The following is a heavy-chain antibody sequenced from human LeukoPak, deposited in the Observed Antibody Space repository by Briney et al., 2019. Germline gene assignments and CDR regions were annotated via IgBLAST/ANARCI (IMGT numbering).Heavy chain of an antibody. CDR2: IYTCGST. D-gene: IGHD5-18*01. J-gene: IGHJ6*03. V-gene: IGHV4-61*02. Sequence: SETLSLTCTVSGGSISSGCYYWSWIRQPAGKGLEWIGRIYTCGSTNYNPSLKSRVTISVDTSKNQFSLKLSSVTAADTAVYYCARGRIGDTAMVYYYYYYMDVWGKGTTVTVSS. CDR1: GGSISSGCYY. CDR3: ARGRIGDTAMVYYYYYYMDV.